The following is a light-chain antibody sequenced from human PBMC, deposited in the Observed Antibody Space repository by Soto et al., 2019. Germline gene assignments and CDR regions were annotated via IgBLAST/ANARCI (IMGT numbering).Light chain of an antibody. CDR1: QSVSGY. Sequence: EIVLTQSPATLSLSPGERATLSCRASQSVSGYLAWYQQKPGQAPRLLIYGASTRATAIPARYSGSGSGTEFNLTISSLQSEDFAVYYCQQYNNWPRTFGQGTKVEIK. CDR3: QQYNNWPRT. CDR2: GAS. V-gene: IGKV3-15*01. J-gene: IGKJ1*01.